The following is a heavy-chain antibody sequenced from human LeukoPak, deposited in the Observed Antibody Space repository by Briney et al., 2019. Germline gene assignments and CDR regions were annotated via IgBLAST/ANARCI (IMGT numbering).Heavy chain of an antibody. CDR3: AKTMGPIDVDY. CDR1: GFSFSTFA. Sequence: PGGSLRLSCAASGFSFSTFAMSWVRQAPGKGLEWVSTITDSGASTYYADSVKGRFTISRDNSKNTMYPQMDSLQAEDTAVYYGAKTMGPIDVDYWGQGTLITVSS. CDR2: ITDSGAST. D-gene: IGHD2-15*01. J-gene: IGHJ4*02. V-gene: IGHV3-23*01.